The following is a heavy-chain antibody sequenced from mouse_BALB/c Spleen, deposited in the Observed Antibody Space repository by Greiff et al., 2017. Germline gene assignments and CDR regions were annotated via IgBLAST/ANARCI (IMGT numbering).Heavy chain of an antibody. J-gene: IGHJ4*01. CDR1: GFNIKDTY. D-gene: IGHD2-2*01. CDR3: ALYYGYDGYYAMDY. V-gene: IGHV14-3*02. Sequence: VQLKQSGAELVKPGASVKLSCTASGFNIKDTYMHWVKQRPEQGLEWIGRIDPANGNTKYDPKFQGKATITADTSSNTAYLQLSSLTSEDTAVYYCALYYGYDGYYAMDYWGQGTSVTVSS. CDR2: IDPANGNT.